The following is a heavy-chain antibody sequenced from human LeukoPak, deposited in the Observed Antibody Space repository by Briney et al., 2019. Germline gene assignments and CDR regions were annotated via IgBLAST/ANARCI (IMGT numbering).Heavy chain of an antibody. Sequence: GGSLRLSCTASGFTFGDYAMSWFRQAPGKGLEWVGFIRSKAYGGTTEYAASVKGRFTISRDDSKSIAYLQMNSLKTEDTAVYYCTTYEAHGSGTYYPRVYYYMDVWGKGTTVTISS. CDR3: TTYEAHGSGTYYPRVYYYMDV. CDR2: IRSKAYGGTT. J-gene: IGHJ6*03. V-gene: IGHV3-49*03. D-gene: IGHD3-10*01. CDR1: GFTFGDYA.